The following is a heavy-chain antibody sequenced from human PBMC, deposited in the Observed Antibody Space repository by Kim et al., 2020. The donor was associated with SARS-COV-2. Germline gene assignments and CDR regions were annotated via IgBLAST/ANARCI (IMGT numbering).Heavy chain of an antibody. J-gene: IGHJ4*02. V-gene: IGHV1-3*01. Sequence: KYAQKFQGRVTITRDTAASTAYMELSSLRSEDTAVYYCARASRGQQLVGYWGQGTLVTVSS. CDR3: ARASRGQQLVGY. D-gene: IGHD6-13*01.